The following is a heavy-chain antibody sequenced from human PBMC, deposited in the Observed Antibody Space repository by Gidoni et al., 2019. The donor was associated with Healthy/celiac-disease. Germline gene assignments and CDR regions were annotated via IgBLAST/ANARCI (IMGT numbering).Heavy chain of an antibody. J-gene: IGHJ4*02. CDR3: AKARAPYSSSWYWDY. CDR1: GFTFRSYA. V-gene: IGHV3-23*01. CDR2: ISGSGGST. Sequence: EVQLLESGGGLVQPGGSLRLSCAASGFTFRSYAMSWVRQAPGKGLEWVSAISGSGGSTYSADSVKGRFTISRDNSKNTLYLQMNSLRAEDTAVYYCAKARAPYSSSWYWDYWGQGTLVTVSS. D-gene: IGHD6-13*01.